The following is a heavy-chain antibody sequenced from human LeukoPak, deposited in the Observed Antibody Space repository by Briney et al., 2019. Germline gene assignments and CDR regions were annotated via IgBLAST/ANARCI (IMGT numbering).Heavy chain of an antibody. CDR1: GFTFSNYS. CDR3: AKDLRRVVRGVATGFDY. J-gene: IGHJ4*02. V-gene: IGHV3-21*04. D-gene: IGHD3-10*01. Sequence: PGGSLRLSCSASGFTFSNYSISWVRQAPGKGLEWVSSISSSSSYIYYADSVKGRFTISRDNSKNTLYLQMNSLRAEDTAVYYCAKDLRRVVRGVATGFDYWGQGTLVTVSS. CDR2: ISSSSSYI.